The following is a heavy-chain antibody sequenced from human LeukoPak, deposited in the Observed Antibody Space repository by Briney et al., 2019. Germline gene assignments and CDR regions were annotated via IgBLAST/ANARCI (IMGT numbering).Heavy chain of an antibody. J-gene: IGHJ6*02. V-gene: IGHV3-48*04. CDR1: RFIFSDYW. Sequence: GGSMRLAWEASRFIFSDYWMTWDRQAAGKGLEWVSYISSSGSTIYYADSVKGRFTICRENAKNSLYLQMNSLRAEETAVYYCARSPNSSGWYILGYYYGMDVWGQGTTVTVSS. CDR3: ARSPNSSGWYILGYYYGMDV. D-gene: IGHD6-19*01. CDR2: ISSSGSTI.